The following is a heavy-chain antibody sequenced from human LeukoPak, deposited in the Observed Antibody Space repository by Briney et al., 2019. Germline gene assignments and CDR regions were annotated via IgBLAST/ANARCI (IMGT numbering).Heavy chain of an antibody. D-gene: IGHD5-24*01. CDR1: GFTFSSYW. CDR2: IGGDGGTT. Sequence: PGGSLRLSCAASGFTFSSYWMTWVRQAPGKGLEWVSAIGGDGGTTYADSVKGRFTISRDNSKNTLYLQMNSLRAEDTAIYFCAKTIPYWYFDLWGRGTLVTVSS. CDR3: AKTIPYWYFDL. J-gene: IGHJ2*01. V-gene: IGHV3-23*01.